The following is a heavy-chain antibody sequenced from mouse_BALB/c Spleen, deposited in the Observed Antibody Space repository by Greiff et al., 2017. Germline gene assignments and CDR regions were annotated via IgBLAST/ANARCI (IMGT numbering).Heavy chain of an antibody. D-gene: IGHD6-1*01. J-gene: IGHJ3*01. Sequence: EVHLVESGGGLVKPGGSLKLSCAASGFTFSSYAMSWVRQTPEKRLEWVATISSGGSYTYYPDSVKGRFTISRDNAKNTLYLQMSSLRSEDTAMYYCARQGASFAYWGQGTLVTVSA. V-gene: IGHV5-9-3*01. CDR2: ISSGGSYT. CDR3: ARQGASFAY. CDR1: GFTFSSYA.